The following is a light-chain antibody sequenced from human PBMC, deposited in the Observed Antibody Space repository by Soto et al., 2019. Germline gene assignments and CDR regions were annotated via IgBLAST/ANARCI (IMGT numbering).Light chain of an antibody. CDR3: QTWGTGIHYV. Sequence: QPVLTQSPSASASLGASVKLTCTLSSGHSSYAIAWHQQQPEKGPRYLMKLNSDGSHSKGDGTPDRFSGSSSGAERYLTISSHQSEDEADYYCQTWGTGIHYVFGTGTKLTVL. CDR2: LNSDGSH. J-gene: IGLJ1*01. V-gene: IGLV4-69*01. CDR1: SGHSSYA.